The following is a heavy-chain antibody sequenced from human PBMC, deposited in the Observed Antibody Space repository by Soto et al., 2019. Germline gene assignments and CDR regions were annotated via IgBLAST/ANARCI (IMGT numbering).Heavy chain of an antibody. D-gene: IGHD1-26*01. CDR1: GFTFSSYG. CDR3: AKEMGATKPFDY. V-gene: IGHV3-23*01. Sequence: EVQLLESGGGLVQPGGSLRLSCAASGFTFSSYGMGWVRQAPGKGLEWVSAISSGGSVTYYADSVRGRFTISRDNSKTTLYLQMNSLRAEDTAVYYCAKEMGATKPFDYWGQGTLVTVSS. CDR2: ISSGGSVT. J-gene: IGHJ4*02.